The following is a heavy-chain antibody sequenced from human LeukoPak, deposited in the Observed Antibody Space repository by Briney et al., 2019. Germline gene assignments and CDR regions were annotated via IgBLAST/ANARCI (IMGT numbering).Heavy chain of an antibody. CDR1: GASTSSYY. CDR2: VDYSGST. CDR3: ARGSDCKSTYFDY. Sequence: SETLSLTCTVSGASTSSYYWNWIRQPPGKGLEWIGYVDYSGSTKYNPSLKSRVTISMDTSKNQFSLRLTSVTAADSAVYYCARGSDCKSTYFDYWGQGTLVTVSS. D-gene: IGHD5-12*01. V-gene: IGHV4-59*01. J-gene: IGHJ4*02.